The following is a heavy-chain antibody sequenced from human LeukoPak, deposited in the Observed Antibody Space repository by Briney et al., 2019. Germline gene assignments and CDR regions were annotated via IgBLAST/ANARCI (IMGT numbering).Heavy chain of an antibody. V-gene: IGHV5-51*01. CDR1: GYSFTSYW. J-gene: IGHJ6*02. CDR2: IYPGDSDT. CDR3: ARLQAFEGLGILAGYYGMDV. D-gene: IGHD7-27*01. Sequence: GESLKISCKGSGYSFTSYWIGWVRQIPGKGLEWMGIIYPGDSDTRYSPSFQGQVTISADKSISTAYLQWSSLKASDTAMYYCARLQAFEGLGILAGYYGMDVWGQGTTVTVSS.